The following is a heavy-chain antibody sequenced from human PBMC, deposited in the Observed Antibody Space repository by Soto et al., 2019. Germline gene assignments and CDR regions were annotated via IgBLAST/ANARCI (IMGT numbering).Heavy chain of an antibody. Sequence: LVAAGGGVVQPGRSLRLSCEASGFNFSNFGMHWVRQSPGKGLEWVAVISHDGSTQYYADSVKGRFTLSRDNSKTTLFLQLNSLRAEDSAMYYCARDSGGRSFAWLQYYNFDVWGRGTLVTVSS. V-gene: IGHV3-30*03. CDR1: GFNFSNFG. CDR3: ARDSGGRSFAWLQYYNFDV. D-gene: IGHD3-9*01. CDR2: ISHDGSTQ. J-gene: IGHJ2*01.